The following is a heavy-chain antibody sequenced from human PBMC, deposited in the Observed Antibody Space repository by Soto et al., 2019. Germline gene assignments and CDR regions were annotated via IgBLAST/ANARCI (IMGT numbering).Heavy chain of an antibody. J-gene: IGHJ4*02. D-gene: IGHD6-19*01. V-gene: IGHV3-7*03. CDR2: IKQDGSEK. Sequence: EVQLVESGGGLVQPGGSLRLSCAVSGFTFSSFWMSWVRQAPGKGLEWVANIKQDGSEKYYVDSVKGRFTISRDNSKNTLYLQMNSLRAEDTAVYYCARRYSSGRFDYWGQGTLVTVSS. CDR1: GFTFSSFW. CDR3: ARRYSSGRFDY.